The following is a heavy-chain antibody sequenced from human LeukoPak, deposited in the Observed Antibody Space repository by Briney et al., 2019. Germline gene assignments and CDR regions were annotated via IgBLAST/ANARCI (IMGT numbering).Heavy chain of an antibody. CDR1: GGTFSSYA. V-gene: IGHV1-69*01. D-gene: IGHD3-10*01. CDR3: ARSMVRGVPYFDY. Sequence: SVKVSCKASGGTFSSYAISWMRQAPGQGLEWMGGIFPMFATANYAQKFQGRVTITADESTSTVYMELSSLRSEDTAIYYCARSMVRGVPYFDYWGQGTLVTVSS. CDR2: IFPMFATA. J-gene: IGHJ4*02.